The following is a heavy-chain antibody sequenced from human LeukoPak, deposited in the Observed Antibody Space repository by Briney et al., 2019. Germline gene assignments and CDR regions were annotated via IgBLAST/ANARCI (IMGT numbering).Heavy chain of an antibody. V-gene: IGHV4-30-4*01. Sequence: SETLSLTCTVSGGSISSGDYYWSWIRQPPGKGLEWIGYIYYSGSTYYNLSLKSRVTISVDTSKNQFSLKLSSVTAADTAVYYCARDHVLRYFDWLPPMDYYYYGMDVWGQGTTVTVSS. CDR1: GGSISSGDYY. J-gene: IGHJ6*02. CDR3: ARDHVLRYFDWLPPMDYYYYGMDV. D-gene: IGHD3-9*01. CDR2: IYYSGST.